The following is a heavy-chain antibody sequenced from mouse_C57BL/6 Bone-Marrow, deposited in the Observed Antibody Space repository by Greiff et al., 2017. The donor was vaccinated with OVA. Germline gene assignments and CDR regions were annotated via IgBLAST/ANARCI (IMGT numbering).Heavy chain of an antibody. CDR1: GYTFTDYY. CDR2: IYPGSGNT. J-gene: IGHJ4*01. CDR3: ARIYYYGNYAMDY. Sequence: VQLVESGAELVRPGASVKLSCKASGYTFTDYYINWVKQRPGQGLEWIARIYPGSGNTYYNEKFKGKATLTAEKSSSTAYMQLSSLTSEDSAVYFCARIYYYGNYAMDYWGQGTSVTVSS. D-gene: IGHD1-1*01. V-gene: IGHV1-76*01.